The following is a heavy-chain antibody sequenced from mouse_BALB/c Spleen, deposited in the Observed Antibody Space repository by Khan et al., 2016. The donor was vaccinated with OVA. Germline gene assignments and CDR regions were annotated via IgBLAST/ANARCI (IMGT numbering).Heavy chain of an antibody. D-gene: IGHD2-1*01. J-gene: IGHJ3*01. CDR3: ARSPYGNFAY. V-gene: IGHV5-9-3*01. CDR1: GFTFSTYA. Sequence: EVKLVESGGGLVKPGGSLKLSCAASGFTFSTYAMSWVRQTPEKRLEWVATISSDGDYTYFPDNVTGRFTLSRDNAKNTLCLQMTSLRSEDTAMYYCARSPYGNFAYWGQGTLVTVPA. CDR2: ISSDGDYT.